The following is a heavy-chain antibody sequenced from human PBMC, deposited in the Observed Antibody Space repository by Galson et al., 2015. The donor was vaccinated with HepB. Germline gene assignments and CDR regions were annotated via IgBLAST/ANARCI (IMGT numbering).Heavy chain of an antibody. CDR2: IRQDGSEK. CDR3: ARGGGSYYGGEFDY. J-gene: IGHJ4*02. V-gene: IGHV3-7*03. CDR1: GFTFSSYW. D-gene: IGHD1-26*01. Sequence: SLRLSCAASGFTFSSYWMSWVRQAPGKGLEWVANIRQDGSEKYYVDSVKGRFTISRDNAKNSLYLQMNSLRAEDTAVYYCARGGGSYYGGEFDYWGQGTLVTVSS.